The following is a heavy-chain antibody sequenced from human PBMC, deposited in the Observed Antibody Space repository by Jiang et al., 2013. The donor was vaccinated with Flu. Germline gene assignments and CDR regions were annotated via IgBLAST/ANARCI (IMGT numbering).Heavy chain of an antibody. CDR1: GDTFSKYA. D-gene: IGHD3-10*01. CDR2: IIPGLGIA. CDR3: ARPLDHHDSGRRGGYYYYTMDV. V-gene: IGHV1-69*04. J-gene: IGHJ6*04. Sequence: GAEVKKPGSSVKVSCKASGDTFSKYAINWVRQAPGQGLEWMGRIIPGLGIANYAQNFQGRVTVTADTSTSTAYMELSSLRSEDTAVYYCARPLDHHDSGRRGGYYYYTMDVWGKGTTVTVSS.